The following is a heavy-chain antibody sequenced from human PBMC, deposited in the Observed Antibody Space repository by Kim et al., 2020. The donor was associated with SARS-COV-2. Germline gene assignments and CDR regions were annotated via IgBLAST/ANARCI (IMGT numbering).Heavy chain of an antibody. V-gene: IGHV3-15*01. CDR1: GFTFSNAW. J-gene: IGHJ6*01. D-gene: IGHD2-2*01. Sequence: GGSLRLSCAASGFTFSNAWMSWVRQAPGKGLEWVGRIKSKTDGGTTDYAAPVKGRFTISRDDSKNTLYLQMNSLKTEDTAVYYCTTGSSSTTSYYYYYGMDVWGQGTTVTVSS. CDR3: TTGSSSTTSYYYYYGMDV. CDR2: IKSKTDGGTT.